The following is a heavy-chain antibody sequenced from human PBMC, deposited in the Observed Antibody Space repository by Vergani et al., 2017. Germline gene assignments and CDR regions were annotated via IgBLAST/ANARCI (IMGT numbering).Heavy chain of an antibody. Sequence: LEESGGGSVKPGGSLRLSCAASGFKFSDPYMSWIRQAPGQGLEWVSHISPGASTVSYTDSVTGRFTVSRDNNNNSLTLDMTTLRVEDTAVYYCAKKPGISTTRHYYAMDFWGQGTTVTVSS. J-gene: IGHJ6*02. CDR1: GFKFSDPY. CDR3: AKKPGISTTRHYYAMDF. V-gene: IGHV3-11*04. D-gene: IGHD6-13*01. CDR2: ISPGASTV.